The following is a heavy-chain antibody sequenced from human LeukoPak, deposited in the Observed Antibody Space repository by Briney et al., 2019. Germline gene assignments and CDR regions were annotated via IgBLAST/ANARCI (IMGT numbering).Heavy chain of an antibody. Sequence: SETLSLTCAVYGGSFSGYYWSWIRQPPGKGLEWIGEINHSGSTNYNPSLKSRVTISVDTSKNQFSLKLSSVTAADTAVYYCARGGDSSSWYGGDFDSWGQGTLVTVSS. J-gene: IGHJ4*02. CDR2: INHSGST. CDR3: ARGGDSSSWYGGDFDS. D-gene: IGHD6-13*01. CDR1: GGSFSGYY. V-gene: IGHV4-34*01.